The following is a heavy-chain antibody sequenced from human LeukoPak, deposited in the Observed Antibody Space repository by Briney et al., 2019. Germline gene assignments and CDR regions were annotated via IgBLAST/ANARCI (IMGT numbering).Heavy chain of an antibody. J-gene: IGHJ4*02. V-gene: IGHV1-2*02. CDR1: GYTFTGYY. Sequence: ASVKVSCQASGYTFTGYYMHWVRQAPGQGLEWMGWINPNSGGTNYAQKFQGRVTMTRDTSISTAYMELSRLRSDDTAVYYCAREWELSSGQYYFDYWGQGTLVTVSS. CDR3: AREWELSSGQYYFDY. D-gene: IGHD1-26*01. CDR2: INPNSGGT.